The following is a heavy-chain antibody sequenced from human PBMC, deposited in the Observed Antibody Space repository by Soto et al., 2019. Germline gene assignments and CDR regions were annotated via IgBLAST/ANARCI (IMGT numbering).Heavy chain of an antibody. Sequence: SVKVSCKASEGTFNSYAIAWVRQAPGQGLEWMGGIIPYYNTLNYAQKFQDRVTITADDSTNTVYMELSSLRSDDTAVYFCASGASRWYPYFFDSWAQGTLVTVSS. CDR3: ASGASRWYPYFFDS. J-gene: IGHJ4*02. CDR2: IIPYYNTL. V-gene: IGHV1-69*13. CDR1: EGTFNSYA. D-gene: IGHD6-13*01.